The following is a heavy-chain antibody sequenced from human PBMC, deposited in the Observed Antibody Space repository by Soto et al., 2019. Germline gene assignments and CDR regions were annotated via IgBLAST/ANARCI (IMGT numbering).Heavy chain of an antibody. Sequence: SVKVSCKASEGTFNSYAIAWVRQAPGQGLEWMGGIIPYYNTLNYAQKFQDRVTITADDSTNTVYMELSSLRSDDTAVYFCASGASRWYPYFFDSWAQGTLVTVSS. CDR3: ASGASRWYPYFFDS. J-gene: IGHJ4*02. CDR2: IIPYYNTL. V-gene: IGHV1-69*13. CDR1: EGTFNSYA. D-gene: IGHD6-13*01.